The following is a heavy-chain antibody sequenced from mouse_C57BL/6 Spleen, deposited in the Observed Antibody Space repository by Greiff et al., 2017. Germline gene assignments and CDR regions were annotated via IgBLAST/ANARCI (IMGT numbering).Heavy chain of an antibody. D-gene: IGHD2-3*01. J-gene: IGHJ4*01. CDR2: ISNGGGST. Sequence: EVKVVESGGGLVQPGGSLKLSCAASGFTFSDYYMYWVRQTPEKRLEWVAYISNGGGSTYYPDTVKGRFTISRDNAKNTLYLQMSRLKSEDTAMYYCASGGYYGSAMDYWGQGTSVTVSS. CDR1: GFTFSDYY. CDR3: ASGGYYGSAMDY. V-gene: IGHV5-12*01.